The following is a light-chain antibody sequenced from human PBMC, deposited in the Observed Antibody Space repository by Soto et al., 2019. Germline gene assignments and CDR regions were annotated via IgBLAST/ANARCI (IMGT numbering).Light chain of an antibody. CDR1: QSIRSN. CDR3: QQRNNWPLT. V-gene: IGKV3-15*01. J-gene: IGKJ4*01. CDR2: GAS. Sequence: EIVMTQSPDTLSVCPGEGATLSCRVSQSIRSNLAWYQQRPGQAPRLLMYGASTRADGIPARFTGSGSGTDFTLTISSLEPEDFAIYYCQQRNNWPLTFGGGTKVDIK.